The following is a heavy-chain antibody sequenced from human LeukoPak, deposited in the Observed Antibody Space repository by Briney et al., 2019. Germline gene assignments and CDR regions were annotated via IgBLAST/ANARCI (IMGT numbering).Heavy chain of an antibody. CDR3: ARADYYEGSGYQN. CDR2: IYSSRGT. Sequence: PSETLSLTCIVSGGSINSGGYYWSWIRQHPGRGLEWIGYIYSSRGTSYNPSLESRVTMSVDTSKNQFSLRLRSVTAADTAVYYCARADYYEGSGYQNWGQGILVTVSS. CDR1: GGSINSGGYY. V-gene: IGHV4-31*03. J-gene: IGHJ4*02. D-gene: IGHD3-22*01.